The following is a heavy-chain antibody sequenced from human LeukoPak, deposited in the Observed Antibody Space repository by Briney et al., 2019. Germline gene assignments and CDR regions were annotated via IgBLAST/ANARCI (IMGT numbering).Heavy chain of an antibody. Sequence: GGSLRLSCTASGFTFGDYAMSWVRQAPGKGLEWVGFIRSKAYGGTTEYAASVKGRFTISRDDSKSIAYLQMNSLKTEDTAVYYCTRPPLLSGSYYIDYYYGMDVWGQGTTVTVSS. D-gene: IGHD3-10*01. V-gene: IGHV3-49*04. CDR2: IRSKAYGGTT. CDR3: TRPPLLSGSYYIDYYYGMDV. J-gene: IGHJ6*02. CDR1: GFTFGDYA.